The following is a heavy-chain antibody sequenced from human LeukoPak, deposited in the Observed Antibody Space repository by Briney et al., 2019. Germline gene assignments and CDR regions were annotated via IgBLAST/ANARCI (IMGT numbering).Heavy chain of an antibody. J-gene: IGHJ4*02. D-gene: IGHD3-10*01. V-gene: IGHV3-23*01. CDR2: ISGSGGST. CDR3: AKDPYYYGSGSLYHPTLDY. CDR1: GFTFSGYG. Sequence: GGSLRLSCAASGFTFSGYGMSWVRQAPGKGLEWVSAISGSGGSTYYADSVKGRFTISRDNSKNTLYLQMNSLRAEDTAVYYCAKDPYYYGSGSLYHPTLDYWGQGTLVTVSS.